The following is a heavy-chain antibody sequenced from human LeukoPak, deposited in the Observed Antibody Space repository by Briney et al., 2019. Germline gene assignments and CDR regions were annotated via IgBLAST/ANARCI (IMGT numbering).Heavy chain of an antibody. Sequence: ASVKVSCKASGYTFTGYYMHWVRQAPGQGLEWMGWINPNSGGTNYAQKFQGRVTMTRDTSISTAYMELSRLRSDDTAVYYCARDRLRSGRALPDAFDIWGQGTMVTVSS. CDR3: ARDRLRSGRALPDAFDI. D-gene: IGHD6-19*01. CDR1: GYTFTGYY. J-gene: IGHJ3*02. V-gene: IGHV1-2*02. CDR2: INPNSGGT.